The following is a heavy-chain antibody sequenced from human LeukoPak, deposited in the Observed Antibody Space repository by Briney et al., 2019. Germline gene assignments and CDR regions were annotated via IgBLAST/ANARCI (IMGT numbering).Heavy chain of an antibody. J-gene: IGHJ4*02. Sequence: SETLSLTCTVSGDSISSSSYSWGWIRQPPGKGLEWIGSIYYSGSTYYNPSLKSRVTISVDTSKNQFSLKLSSMTAADTAVYYCARDGRGYVDYFDYWGQGILVTVTS. CDR3: ARDGRGYVDYFDY. D-gene: IGHD5-12*01. CDR1: GDSISSSSYS. V-gene: IGHV4-39*07. CDR2: IYYSGST.